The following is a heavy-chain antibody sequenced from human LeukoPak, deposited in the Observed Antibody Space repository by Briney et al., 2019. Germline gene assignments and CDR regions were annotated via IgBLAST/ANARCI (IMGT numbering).Heavy chain of an antibody. CDR3: ARAVGVATIDY. CDR2: IYYSGST. Sequence: SETLSLTCTVSGGSISSSSYYWGWIRQPPGKGLEWIGSIYYSGSTYYNPSLKSRVTISVDTSKNQFSLKLSSVTAADTAVHYCARAVGVATIDYWGQGTLVTVSS. D-gene: IGHD5-12*01. V-gene: IGHV4-39*07. J-gene: IGHJ4*02. CDR1: GGSISSSSYY.